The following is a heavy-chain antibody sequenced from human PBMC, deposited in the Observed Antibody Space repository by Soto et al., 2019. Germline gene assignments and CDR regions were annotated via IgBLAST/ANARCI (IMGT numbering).Heavy chain of an antibody. CDR2: IWYDGSNK. CDR3: ARDRDYGSGSSPRRYYYYYYVMDV. D-gene: IGHD3-10*01. Sequence: GGSLRLSCAASGFTFSRYGMHWVRQAPGKGLEWVAVIWYDGSNKYYADSVKGRFTISRDNSKNTLYLQMNSLRAEDTAVYYCARDRDYGSGSSPRRYYYYYYVMDVWGQGTTVTVSS. V-gene: IGHV3-33*01. J-gene: IGHJ6*02. CDR1: GFTFSRYG.